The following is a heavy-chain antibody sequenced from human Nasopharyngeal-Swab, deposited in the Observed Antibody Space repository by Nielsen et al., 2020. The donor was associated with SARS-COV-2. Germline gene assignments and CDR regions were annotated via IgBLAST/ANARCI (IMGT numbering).Heavy chain of an antibody. CDR3: AKPNCSSTSCYHRWFDP. CDR2: IRYDGSNK. Sequence: GESLRLSCVASGLTFSDYYMSWIRHAPGKGLAWVAFIRYDGSNKYYADSVKGRFTISRDNSKNTLYLQMNSLRAEDTAVYYCAKPNCSSTSCYHRWFDPWGQGTLVTVSS. CDR1: GLTFSDYY. V-gene: IGHV3-30*02. J-gene: IGHJ5*02. D-gene: IGHD2-2*01.